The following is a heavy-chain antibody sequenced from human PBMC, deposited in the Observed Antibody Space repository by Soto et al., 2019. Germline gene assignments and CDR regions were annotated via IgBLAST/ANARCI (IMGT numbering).Heavy chain of an antibody. Sequence: GGSLRLSCAASGFTFSSYAMHWVRQAPGKGLEWVAVISYDGSNKYYADSVKGRFTISRDNSKNTLYLQMNSLRAEDTAVYYCARDLPFDGRCFDYWGQGTLVTVSS. V-gene: IGHV3-30-3*01. CDR3: ARDLPFDGRCFDY. CDR1: GFTFSSYA. J-gene: IGHJ4*02. CDR2: ISYDGSNK. D-gene: IGHD3-16*01.